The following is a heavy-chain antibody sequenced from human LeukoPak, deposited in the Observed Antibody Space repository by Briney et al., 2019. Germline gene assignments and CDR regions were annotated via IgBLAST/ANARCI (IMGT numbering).Heavy chain of an antibody. Sequence: SVKVSCKASRGTFSSYAISWVRQAPGQGLEWMGGIIPIFGTANYAQKFQGRVTITADESTSTAYMELSSLRPEDTAVYYCARVDYYYYGMDVWGQGTTVTVSS. CDR1: RGTFSSYA. J-gene: IGHJ6*02. CDR3: ARVDYYYYGMDV. CDR2: IIPIFGTA. V-gene: IGHV1-69*13.